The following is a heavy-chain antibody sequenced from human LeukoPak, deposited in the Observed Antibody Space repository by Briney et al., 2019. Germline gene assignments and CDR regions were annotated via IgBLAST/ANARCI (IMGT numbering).Heavy chain of an antibody. CDR3: AKDVSSTSYYYYGMDV. Sequence: GRSLRLSCAVSGFTLDEYAMHWVRQAPGKGLEWVSGFSWNSGSIDYADSVKGRFTISRDNTKNSLSLQMNNLRAEDTALYYCAKDVSSTSYYYYGMDVWGQGTTVTVSS. D-gene: IGHD6-13*01. CDR2: FSWNSGSI. V-gene: IGHV3-9*01. J-gene: IGHJ6*02. CDR1: GFTLDEYA.